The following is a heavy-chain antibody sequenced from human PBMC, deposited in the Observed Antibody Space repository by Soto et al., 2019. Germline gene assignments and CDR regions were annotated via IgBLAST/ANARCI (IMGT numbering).Heavy chain of an antibody. V-gene: IGHV1-18*01. J-gene: IGHJ6*02. CDR3: ARDQGCSGGSCPNYYYYYGMDV. CDR1: GYTFTSYG. Sequence: ASVKVSCKASGYTFTSYGISWVRQAPGQGLEWMGWISAYNGNTNYAQKLQGRVTMTTDTSTSTAYMELRSLRSDDTAVYYCARDQGCSGGSCPNYYYYYGMDVWGQGTTVTVSS. D-gene: IGHD2-15*01. CDR2: ISAYNGNT.